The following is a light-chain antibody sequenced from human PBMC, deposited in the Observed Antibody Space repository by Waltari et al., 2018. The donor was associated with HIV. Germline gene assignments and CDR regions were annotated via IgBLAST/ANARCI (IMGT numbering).Light chain of an antibody. CDR2: GAS. V-gene: IGKV3-20*01. J-gene: IGKJ1*01. CDR1: QSVSSTY. Sequence: EIVLTQSPGTLSLSPGDRATLSCRASQSVSSTYLAWYQQKPGQAPRLLIYGASSRATGIPDRFSGSGSGTDFTLTVSRLEPEDVAVYYCQQYGSSPQTFGQGTKVEIK. CDR3: QQYGSSPQT.